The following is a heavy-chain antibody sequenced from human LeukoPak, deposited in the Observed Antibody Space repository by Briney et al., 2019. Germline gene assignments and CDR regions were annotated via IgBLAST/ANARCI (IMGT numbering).Heavy chain of an antibody. Sequence: SETLSLTCTASGGSISSYYWSWIRQPPGKGLEWIGYIYYSGTTNYNPSLKSRVTISVETSKNQFSLKLSSVTAAETAVYYCARGVYIAAAQYGYWGQGTLVTVSS. D-gene: IGHD6-13*01. J-gene: IGHJ4*02. CDR2: IYYSGTT. CDR3: ARGVYIAAAQYGY. CDR1: GGSISSYY. V-gene: IGHV4-59*01.